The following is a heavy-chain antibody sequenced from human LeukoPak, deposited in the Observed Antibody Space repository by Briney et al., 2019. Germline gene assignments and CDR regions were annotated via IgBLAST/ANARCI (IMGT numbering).Heavy chain of an antibody. V-gene: IGHV1-2*02. J-gene: IGHJ4*02. CDR1: GYTFTGYY. Sequence: SSVTVSCKASGYTFTGYYLHWVRLAPGPGLEWMGLINPNSGGTNYAQKFQGRVTMTRDTSISTAYMELSRLRSDDTAVYYCARSFRLRLGELSLSGYWGQGTLVTVSS. CDR2: INPNSGGT. CDR3: ARSFRLRLGELSLSGY. D-gene: IGHD3-16*02.